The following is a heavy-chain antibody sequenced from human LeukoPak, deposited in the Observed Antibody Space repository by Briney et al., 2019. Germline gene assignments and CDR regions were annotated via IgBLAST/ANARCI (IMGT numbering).Heavy chain of an antibody. Sequence: PGGSLRLSCAASGFTLSNYAMNWVRQAPGKGLEWVSSINGSGDKTYYADSVKGRFTISRDNAKNSLYLQMNSLRAEDTAVYYCARALYCSGGSCYHFDYWGQGTLVTVSS. CDR3: ARALYCSGGSCYHFDY. V-gene: IGHV3-23*01. D-gene: IGHD2-15*01. CDR2: INGSGDKT. J-gene: IGHJ4*02. CDR1: GFTLSNYA.